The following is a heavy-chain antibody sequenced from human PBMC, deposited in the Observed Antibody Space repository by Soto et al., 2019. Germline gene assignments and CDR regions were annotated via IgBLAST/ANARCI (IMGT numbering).Heavy chain of an antibody. Sequence: PSETLSLTCTVSGGSISSYYWSWIRQPPGKGLEWIGLIYDSGYTNYSPSLKSRVTLSVDTSKNQFSLRLNSVTAADTAVYYCARVTGTSGYFDYWGRGALVTVS. V-gene: IGHV4-59*01. CDR1: GGSISSYY. J-gene: IGHJ4*02. CDR2: IYDSGYT. CDR3: ARVTGTSGYFDY. D-gene: IGHD1-1*01.